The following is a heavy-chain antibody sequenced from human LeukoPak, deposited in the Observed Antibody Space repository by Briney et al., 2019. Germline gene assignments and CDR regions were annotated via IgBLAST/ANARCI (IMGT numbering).Heavy chain of an antibody. CDR1: GFTFSSFD. J-gene: IGHJ6*03. CDR3: ARGPPSGKYYYMDV. Sequence: GGSLRPSCAASGFTFSSFDMHWVREPTGQGLEWVSTIGTASDTYYPGPVEDRFTLSRDNAKNSLYLQMNSLTAGDTAVYYCARGPPSGKYYYMDVWGKGTTVTVSS. CDR2: IGTASDT. D-gene: IGHD6-19*01. V-gene: IGHV3-13*01.